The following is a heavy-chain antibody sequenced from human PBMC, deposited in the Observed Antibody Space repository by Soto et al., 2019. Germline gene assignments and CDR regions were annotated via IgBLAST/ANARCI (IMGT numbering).Heavy chain of an antibody. J-gene: IGHJ6*03. V-gene: IGHV3-66*01. CDR1: GFTVSSNY. Sequence: GGSLRLSCAASGFTVSSNYMSWVRQAPGKGLEWVSVIYSGGSTYYADSVKGRFTISRDNSKNTLYLQMNSLRAEDTAVYYCARVVFLGGARHMDVWGKGTTVTVSS. CDR3: ARVVFLGGARHMDV. CDR2: IYSGGST. D-gene: IGHD3-16*01.